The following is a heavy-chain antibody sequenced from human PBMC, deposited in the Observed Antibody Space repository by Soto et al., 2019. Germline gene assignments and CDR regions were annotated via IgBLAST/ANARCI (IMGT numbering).Heavy chain of an antibody. J-gene: IGHJ6*02. CDR1: GFSLTSPGMC. CDR3: ARSIRGPRRFNGMDV. Sequence: SGPTLVNPTETLTLTCTFSGFSLTSPGMCVSWIRQPPGKALEWLALIERDDDDKYYSTSLKTRLTISKDTRKNQVVLTMTNMDPADTGTYYCARSIRGPRRFNGMDVWGQGTTVTVSS. D-gene: IGHD1-20*01. CDR2: IERDDDDK. V-gene: IGHV2-70*13.